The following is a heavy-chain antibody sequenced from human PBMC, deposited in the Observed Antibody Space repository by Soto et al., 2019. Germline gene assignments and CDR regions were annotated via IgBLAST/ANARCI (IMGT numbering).Heavy chain of an antibody. J-gene: IGHJ3*02. Sequence: EVQLVESGGGLVQPGGSLRLSCAASGFTFSSYDMHWVRQVTGKGLEWVSVIRATGDTAYADSVKGRFTISRENLESSLFLQMKNLRAGDTAIYYCARQLSDAFDIWGQGTLVTVSP. CDR2: IRATGDT. V-gene: IGHV3-13*01. CDR1: GFTFSSYD. D-gene: IGHD3-16*02. CDR3: ARQLSDAFDI.